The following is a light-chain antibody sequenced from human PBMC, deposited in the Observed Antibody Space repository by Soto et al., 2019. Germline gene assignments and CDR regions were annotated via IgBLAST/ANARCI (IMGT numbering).Light chain of an antibody. CDR1: QSFSSSS. CDR3: QQYGNSPYT. J-gene: IGKJ2*01. CDR2: DAS. Sequence: EIVLTQPPATLSLSPGERTTLSCGASQSFSSSSLAWYQQKPGLAPRLLIYDASSRATGIPDRFSGSGSGTDFTLTISRLEPEDFAVYYCQQYGNSPYTFGQGTKLEIK. V-gene: IGKV3D-20*01.